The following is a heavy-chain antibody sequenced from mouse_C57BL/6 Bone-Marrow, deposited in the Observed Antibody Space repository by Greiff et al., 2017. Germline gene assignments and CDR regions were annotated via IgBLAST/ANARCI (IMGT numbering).Heavy chain of an antibody. V-gene: IGHV1-50*01. CDR2: IDPSDSYT. CDR3: AGGRY. Sequence: QVQLKQPGAELVKPGASVKLSCKASGYTFTSYWMQWVKQRPGQGLEWIGEIDPSDSYTNYNQKFKGKATLTVDTSSSTAYMQLRSLTSEDSAVYYCAGGRYWGQGTTLTVSS. CDR1: GYTFTSYW. J-gene: IGHJ2*01.